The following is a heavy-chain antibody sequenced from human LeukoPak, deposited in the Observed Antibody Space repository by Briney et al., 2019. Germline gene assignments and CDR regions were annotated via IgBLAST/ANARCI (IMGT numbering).Heavy chain of an antibody. J-gene: IGHJ4*02. CDR2: IIPIFGTA. V-gene: IGHV1-69*13. CDR3: ASRYCSSTSWSAGYFDY. D-gene: IGHD2-2*01. CDR1: GGTFSSYA. Sequence: SVKVSCKASGGTFSSYAISWVRQAPGQGLEWMGGIIPIFGTANYAQKFQGRVTITADESTSTAYMELSSLRSEDTAVYYCASRYCSSTSWSAGYFDYWGQGTLVTVSS.